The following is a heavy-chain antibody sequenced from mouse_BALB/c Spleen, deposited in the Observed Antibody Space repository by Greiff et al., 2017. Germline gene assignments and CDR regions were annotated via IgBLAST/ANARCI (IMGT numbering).Heavy chain of an antibody. J-gene: IGHJ2*01. D-gene: IGHD2-1*01. CDR3: ARYGNFSPFDY. CDR2: IYPGDGDT. CDR1: GYAFSSYW. V-gene: IGHV1-80*01. Sequence: QVHVKQSGAELVRPGSSVKISCKASGYAFSSYWMNWVKQRPGQGLEWIGQIYPGDGDTNYNGKFKGKATLTADKSSSTAYMQLSSLTSEDSAVYFCARYGNFSPFDYWGQGTTLTVSS.